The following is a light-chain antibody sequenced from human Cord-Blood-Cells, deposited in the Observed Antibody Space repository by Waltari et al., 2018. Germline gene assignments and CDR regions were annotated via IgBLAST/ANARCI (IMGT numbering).Light chain of an antibody. CDR1: SSNLGSNY. V-gene: IGLV1-47*01. Sequence: QSVLTQPPSASGTPGQRVTISCSGSSSNLGSNYVYRYQQLPGTAPKLLIYRNNQRPSGVPDRFSGSNSGTSASLAISGLRSEDEADYYCAAWDDSLSAVVFGGGTKLTVL. J-gene: IGLJ2*01. CDR3: AAWDDSLSAVV. CDR2: RNN.